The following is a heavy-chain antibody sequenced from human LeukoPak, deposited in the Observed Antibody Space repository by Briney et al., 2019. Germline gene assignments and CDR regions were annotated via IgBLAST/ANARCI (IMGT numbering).Heavy chain of an antibody. CDR2: IYYSGST. D-gene: IGHD3-16*02. V-gene: IGHV4-59*01. CDR3: ARELEGYDYVWGSYRPSNWFDP. J-gene: IGHJ5*02. Sequence: SETLSLTCTVSGGSISSYYWSWIRQPPGKGLEWIGYIYYSGSTNYNPSLKSRVTISVDTSKNQFSLKLSSVTAADTAVYYCARELEGYDYVWGSYRPSNWFDPWGQGTLVTVSS. CDR1: GGSISSYY.